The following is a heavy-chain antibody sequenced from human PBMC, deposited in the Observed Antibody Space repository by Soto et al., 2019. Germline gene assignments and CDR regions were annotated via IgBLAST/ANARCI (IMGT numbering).Heavy chain of an antibody. CDR3: ARVPRDGYNSPWFYP. D-gene: IGHD5-12*01. V-gene: IGHV4-31*03. CDR2: IYYSGST. J-gene: IGHJ5*02. CDR1: GGSISSGGYY. Sequence: SETLSLTCTVSGGSISSGGYYWSWIRQHPGKGLEWIGYIYYSGSTYYNPSLKSRVTISVDTSKNQFSLKLSPVTAADTAVYYCARVPRDGYNSPWFYPWGQGTLVTVSS.